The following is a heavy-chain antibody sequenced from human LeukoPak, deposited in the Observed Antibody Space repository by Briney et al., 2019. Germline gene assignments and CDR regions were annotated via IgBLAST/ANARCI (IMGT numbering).Heavy chain of an antibody. CDR1: GYTFTGYY. CDR3: ARVADMIVVATSSWYIDY. CDR2: INPNSGNT. J-gene: IGHJ4*02. D-gene: IGHD3-22*01. V-gene: IGHV1-8*02. Sequence: ASVKVSCKASGYTFTGYYMHWVRQAPGQGLEWMGWINPNSGNTGYAQKFQGRVTMTRNTSISTAYMELSSLRSEDTAVYYCARVADMIVVATSSWYIDYWGQGTLVTVSS.